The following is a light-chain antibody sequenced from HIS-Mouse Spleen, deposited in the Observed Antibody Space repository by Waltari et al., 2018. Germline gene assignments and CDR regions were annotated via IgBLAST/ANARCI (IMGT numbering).Light chain of an antibody. CDR2: GDS. Sequence: SYVLTQPPSVSVAPGKTARITCGGNNIGSKSVHWYQQKPGQAPVLVVYGDSDRPSGVPGRFSGSNSGNTATLTISRVEAGDEADYYCQVWDSSSDHRVFGGGTKLTVL. CDR1: NIGSKS. J-gene: IGLJ3*02. V-gene: IGLV3-21*03. CDR3: QVWDSSSDHRV.